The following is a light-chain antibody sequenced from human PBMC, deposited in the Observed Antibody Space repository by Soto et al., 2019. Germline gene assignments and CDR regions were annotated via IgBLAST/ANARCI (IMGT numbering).Light chain of an antibody. CDR2: AAS. V-gene: IGKV1-27*01. J-gene: IGKJ4*01. CDR3: QKYNSAPLT. Sequence: DIQMTQSPSSLSASLGVRVTITCRASQGIGAYLAWFQQKPGKVPKLLIYAASTLQSGVPSRFSGSGSGTDFTLTISSLQPEDFATYYCQKYNSAPLTFGGGTKVEIK. CDR1: QGIGAY.